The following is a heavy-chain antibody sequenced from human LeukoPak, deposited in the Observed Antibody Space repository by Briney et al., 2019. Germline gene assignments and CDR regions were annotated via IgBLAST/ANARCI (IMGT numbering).Heavy chain of an antibody. CDR2: INHSGST. V-gene: IGHV4-34*01. CDR3: ARGSAGMDV. Sequence: SETLSLTCAVYGGSLSGYYWSWIRQPPGKGLEWIGEINHSGSTNYNPSLKSRVTMSVDTSKNQFSLKLSSVTAADTAVYYCARGSAGMDVWGQGTTVTVSS. J-gene: IGHJ6*02. CDR1: GGSLSGYY.